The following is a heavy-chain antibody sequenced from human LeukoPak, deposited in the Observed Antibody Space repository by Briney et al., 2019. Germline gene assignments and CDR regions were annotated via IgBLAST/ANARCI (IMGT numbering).Heavy chain of an antibody. Sequence: SETLSLTCTVSGYSISSGYYWGWIRQSPGKGLEWIGSIYQSGSTYHNPSLKSRVTISVDTSKNQFSLKLSSVTAADTAVYYCARSEYSYGNIDYWGQGTLVTVSS. CDR2: IYQSGST. J-gene: IGHJ4*02. V-gene: IGHV4-38-2*02. CDR1: GYSISSGYY. D-gene: IGHD5-18*01. CDR3: ARSEYSYGNIDY.